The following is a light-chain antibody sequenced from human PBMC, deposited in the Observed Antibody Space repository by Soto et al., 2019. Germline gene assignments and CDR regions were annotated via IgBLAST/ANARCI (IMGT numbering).Light chain of an antibody. J-gene: IGKJ4*01. CDR3: QQYNNYPLT. Sequence: EIVLPQSPSTLSLSPGERATLSCRASQSIGTFFAWYQQKPGQAPRLLIYDASNRATGIPARFSGSGSGTDFTLTISRLEPEDFATYYCQQYNNYPLTFGGGTKVDIK. V-gene: IGKV3-11*01. CDR1: QSIGTF. CDR2: DAS.